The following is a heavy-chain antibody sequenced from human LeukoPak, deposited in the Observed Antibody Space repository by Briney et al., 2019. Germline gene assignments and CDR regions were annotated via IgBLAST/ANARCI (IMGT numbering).Heavy chain of an antibody. Sequence: GGSLRLSCAASGFTFSSYGMHWVRQAPGKGLEWVAAISYDGSNKYYADSVKGRFTISRDNSKNTLYLQMNSLRAEDTAVYYCAKDYCGGSCYSDYWGQGTLVTVSS. CDR1: GFTFSSYG. J-gene: IGHJ4*02. CDR2: ISYDGSNK. CDR3: AKDYCGGSCYSDY. D-gene: IGHD2-15*01. V-gene: IGHV3-30*18.